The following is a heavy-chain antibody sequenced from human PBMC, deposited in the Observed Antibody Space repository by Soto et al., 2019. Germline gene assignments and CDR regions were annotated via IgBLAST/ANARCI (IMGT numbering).Heavy chain of an antibody. CDR3: AKDYTSGWFYFDY. V-gene: IGHV3-23*01. CDR1: GFTFSSYA. J-gene: IGHJ4*02. D-gene: IGHD6-19*01. Sequence: PGGSLRLSCAASGFTFSSYAMSWVRQAPGKGLEWVSSFSASDGSTYYADSVKGRFTISRDNSKNTLFLQMNSLRAEDTAVYYCAKDYTSGWFYFDYWGQGTLVTVSS. CDR2: FSASDGST.